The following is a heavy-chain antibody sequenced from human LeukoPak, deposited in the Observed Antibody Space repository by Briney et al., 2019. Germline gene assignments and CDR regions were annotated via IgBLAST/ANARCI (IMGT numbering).Heavy chain of an antibody. CDR2: IYYSGST. D-gene: IGHD3-9*01. J-gene: IGHJ4*02. Sequence: PSETLSLTCTVSGGSISSYYWSWIRQPPGRGLEWIGYIYYSGSTNYNPSLKSRVTISVDTSKNQFSLKLSSVTAADTAVYYCARGQSRYFDWYLGFFDYWGQGTLVTVSS. CDR1: GGSISSYY. CDR3: ARGQSRYFDWYLGFFDY. V-gene: IGHV4-59*08.